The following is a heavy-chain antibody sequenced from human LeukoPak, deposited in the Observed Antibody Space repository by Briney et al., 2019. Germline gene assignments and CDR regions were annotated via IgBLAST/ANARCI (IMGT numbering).Heavy chain of an antibody. Sequence: GASVKVSCKASGGTFSSYAISWVRQAPGQGLEWMGGIIPIFGTANYAQKFQGRVTITADESTSTAYMELSSLRSEDTAVYYCARAHYYGSGSPITLDYWGQGTLVTVSS. D-gene: IGHD3-10*01. CDR1: GGTFSSYA. J-gene: IGHJ4*02. V-gene: IGHV1-69*13. CDR2: IIPIFGTA. CDR3: ARAHYYGSGSPITLDY.